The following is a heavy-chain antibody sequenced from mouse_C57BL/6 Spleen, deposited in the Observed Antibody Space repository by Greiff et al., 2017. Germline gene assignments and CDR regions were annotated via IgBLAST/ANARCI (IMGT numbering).Heavy chain of an antibody. J-gene: IGHJ4*01. CDR3: ARSEDSNYDAMDY. D-gene: IGHD2-5*01. CDR2: IYPSDSET. Sequence: QVQLQPPGAELVRPGSSVKLSCKASGYTFTSYWMDWVKQRPGQGLEWIGNIYPSDSETHYNQKFKDKATLTVDKSSSTAYMQLSSLTSEDSAVYYCARSEDSNYDAMDYWGQGTSVTVSS. CDR1: GYTFTSYW. V-gene: IGHV1-61*01.